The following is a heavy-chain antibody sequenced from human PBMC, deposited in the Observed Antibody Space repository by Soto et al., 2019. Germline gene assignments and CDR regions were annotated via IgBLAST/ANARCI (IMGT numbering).Heavy chain of an antibody. CDR2: ISYDGSNK. Sequence: GGSLRLSCAASGFTFSSYGMHWVRQAPGKGLEWVAVISYDGSNKYYADSVKGRFTISRDNSKNTLYLQMNSLRAEDTAVYYCARDPPWSYYYYYGMDVWGQGTTVTVSS. CDR1: GFTFSSYG. V-gene: IGHV3-30*03. J-gene: IGHJ6*02. D-gene: IGHD2-8*01. CDR3: ARDPPWSYYYYYGMDV.